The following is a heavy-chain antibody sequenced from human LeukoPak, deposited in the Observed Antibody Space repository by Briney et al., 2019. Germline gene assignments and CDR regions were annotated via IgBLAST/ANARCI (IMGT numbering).Heavy chain of an antibody. J-gene: IGHJ4*02. CDR3: ARDRRYYGSGSYYE. Sequence: ASVKVSCKASGYTFTSYGISWVRQAPGQGLEWMGWISAYNGNTNYAQKLQGRVTMTTDTSTSTAYMELRSQRSDDTAVYYCARDRRYYGSGSYYEWGQGTLVTVSS. D-gene: IGHD3-10*01. CDR1: GYTFTSYG. CDR2: ISAYNGNT. V-gene: IGHV1-18*01.